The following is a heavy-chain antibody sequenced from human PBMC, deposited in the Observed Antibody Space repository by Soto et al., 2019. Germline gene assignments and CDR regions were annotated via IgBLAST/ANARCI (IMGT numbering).Heavy chain of an antibody. J-gene: IGHJ3*02. CDR2: ISGSGGST. CDR3: AKVLGDYYDSSGYYFAFDI. Sequence: VGSVRLSCAASGFTFSSYAMSWVRQAPGKGLEWVSAISGSGGSTYYADSVKGRFTISRDNSKNTLYLQMNSLRAEDTAVYYCAKVLGDYYDSSGYYFAFDIWGQGTMVTVSS. D-gene: IGHD3-22*01. V-gene: IGHV3-23*01. CDR1: GFTFSSYA.